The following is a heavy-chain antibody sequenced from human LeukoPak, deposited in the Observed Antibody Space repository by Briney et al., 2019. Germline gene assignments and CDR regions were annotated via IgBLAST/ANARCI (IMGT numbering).Heavy chain of an antibody. V-gene: IGHV3-21*01. CDR3: ARGDIGVLPAVPFDY. CDR1: GFTFSSYS. CDR2: ISSSSSYI. J-gene: IGHJ4*02. Sequence: GGSLRLSCAASGFTFSSYSMNWVRQAPGKGLEWVSSISSSSSYIYYADSVKGRFTISRDNAKNSLYLQMNSLRAEDTAVYYCARGDIGVLPAVPFDYWGQGTLVTVSS. D-gene: IGHD2-2*01.